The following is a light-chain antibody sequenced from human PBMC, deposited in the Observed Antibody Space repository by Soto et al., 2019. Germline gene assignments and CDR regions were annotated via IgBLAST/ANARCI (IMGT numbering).Light chain of an antibody. CDR1: QSVSSSY. V-gene: IGKV3-20*01. CDR2: GAS. Sequence: EMVLTQSPATLSLSPGDRATLSCRASQSVSSSYLAWYHQKPGQAPSLLIYGASRRADGIPARFSGSGSGTDFTLTISRLEPEDFAEYYCRQYGSSPYTFGQGTKLEIK. J-gene: IGKJ2*01. CDR3: RQYGSSPYT.